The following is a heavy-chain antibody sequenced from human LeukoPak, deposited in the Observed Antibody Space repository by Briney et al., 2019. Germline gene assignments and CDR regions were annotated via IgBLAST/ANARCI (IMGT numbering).Heavy chain of an antibody. CDR2: INPNSGGT. J-gene: IGHJ4*02. D-gene: IGHD3-10*01. Sequence: GASVKVSCKASGYTFTGYYMHWVRQAPGQGLEWMGWINPNSGGTNYAQKFQGWVTMTRDTSISTAYMELSRLRSDDTAVYYCARGFGEAQEWVDYWGQGTLVTVSS. CDR1: GYTFTGYY. V-gene: IGHV1-2*04. CDR3: ARGFGEAQEWVDY.